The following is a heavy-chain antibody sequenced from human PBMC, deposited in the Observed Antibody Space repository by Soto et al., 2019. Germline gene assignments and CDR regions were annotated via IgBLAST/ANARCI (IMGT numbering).Heavy chain of an antibody. CDR2: ISSSGSTI. D-gene: IGHD3-16*02. J-gene: IGHJ4*02. V-gene: IGHV3-48*03. Sequence: GGSLRLSCAASGFTFSSYEMNWVRQAPGKGLEWVSYISSSGSTIYYADSVKGRFTISRDNAKNSLYLQMNSLRAEDTAVYYCARERDDYVWGSYLRSPFFDYWGQGTLVTVSS. CDR1: GFTFSSYE. CDR3: ARERDDYVWGSYLRSPFFDY.